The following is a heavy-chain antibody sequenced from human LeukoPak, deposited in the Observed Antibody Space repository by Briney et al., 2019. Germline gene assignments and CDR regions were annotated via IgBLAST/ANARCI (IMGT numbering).Heavy chain of an antibody. CDR3: ARRAGGNSGDFDY. V-gene: IGHV1-2*04. D-gene: IGHD4-23*01. CDR2: INPNSRGT. Sequence: GASVKVSCKASGYTFTAYYMHWVRQAPGQGLEWMGWINPNSRGTNYAQKFQGWVTMTRDTSISTAYLQWSSLKASDTAMYYCARRAGGNSGDFDYWGQGTLVTVSS. CDR1: GYTFTAYY. J-gene: IGHJ4*02.